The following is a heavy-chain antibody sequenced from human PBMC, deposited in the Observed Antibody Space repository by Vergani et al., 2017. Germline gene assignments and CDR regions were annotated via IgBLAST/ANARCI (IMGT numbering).Heavy chain of an antibody. CDR2: ISSDDRTI. V-gene: IGHV3-11*01. Sequence: QLQLQESGPGLVKPSETLSLTCTVSGGSISSSSYYWGWIRQPPGKGLEWVSYISSDDRTIYYADSVKGRFTISRDNVKNSLSLQMNSLRDEDTAVYYCATSRGYSGHYYFDYWGQGTLVTVSA. D-gene: IGHD5-12*01. CDR1: GGSISSSSYY. CDR3: ATSRGYSGHYYFDY. J-gene: IGHJ4*02.